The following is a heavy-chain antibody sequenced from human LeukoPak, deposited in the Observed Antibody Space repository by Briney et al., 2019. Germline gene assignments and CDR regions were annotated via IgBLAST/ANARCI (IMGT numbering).Heavy chain of an antibody. V-gene: IGHV3-23*01. J-gene: IGHJ4*02. CDR3: ARDRGWRSSGYYLYYFDF. Sequence: GSLRLSCAASGFTFSSYAMSWVRQTPGKGLEWVSAISGSGGSTYYADSVKGRFTISRDNSKNTLFLQMNSLRAEDTAVYYCARDRGWRSSGYYLYYFDFWGQGTLVTVSS. D-gene: IGHD3-22*01. CDR2: ISGSGGST. CDR1: GFTFSSYA.